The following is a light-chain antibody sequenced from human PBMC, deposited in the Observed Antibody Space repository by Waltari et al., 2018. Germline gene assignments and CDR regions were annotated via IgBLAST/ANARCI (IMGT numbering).Light chain of an antibody. J-gene: IGKJ1*01. CDR1: QSVSRA. Sequence: EIVLTQSPGSLSSSPGERVPLPCRASQSVSRALAWYQQNPGQAPRLLIFGASNRATGIPDRFSGSGSETDFSLTISRLEPEDFAVYYCQHYVRLPATFGRGTKVEIK. V-gene: IGKV3-20*01. CDR3: QHYVRLPAT. CDR2: GAS.